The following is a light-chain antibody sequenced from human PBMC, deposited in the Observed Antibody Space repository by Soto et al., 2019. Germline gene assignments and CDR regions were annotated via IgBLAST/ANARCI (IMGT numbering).Light chain of an antibody. J-gene: IGLJ2*01. CDR2: EVS. CDR1: STDISSYNY. Sequence: QSVLTQPASVSGSPGQSITISCTGTSTDISSYNYVSWYQQHPGKAPQLIIYEVSNRPSGISNRFSGSKSGNTASLTISGLQTEDEADYYCSSYTTTSTLVVFGGGTKLTVL. CDR3: SSYTTTSTLVV. V-gene: IGLV2-14*01.